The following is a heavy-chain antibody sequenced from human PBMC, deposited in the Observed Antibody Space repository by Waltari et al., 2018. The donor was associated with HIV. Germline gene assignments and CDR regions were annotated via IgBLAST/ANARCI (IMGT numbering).Heavy chain of an antibody. CDR3: ARMATVVDWYFDL. Sequence: QVQLVQSGAEVKKPGSSVKVSCKASGGTFKNYAITWVRQAPGQGLEWMGGIIPVFGTTNYAQKFQGRLTIIADESTSTGYMELSSLRSEDTAVYYCARMATVVDWYFDLWGRGTLVTVSS. V-gene: IGHV1-69*01. J-gene: IGHJ2*01. CDR2: IIPVFGTT. D-gene: IGHD2-15*01. CDR1: GGTFKNYA.